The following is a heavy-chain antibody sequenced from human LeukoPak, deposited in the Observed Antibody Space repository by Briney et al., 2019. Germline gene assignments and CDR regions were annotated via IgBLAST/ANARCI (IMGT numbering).Heavy chain of an antibody. J-gene: IGHJ4*02. Sequence: PGGSLRLSCADSGFTFDSYAMSWVRQAPGKGLEWVSAISGSGGSTYYADSVKGRFTISRDNSRNTLYLQMNSLRAEDTAVYYCAKGVRRSSDYSSPVDYWGQGTLVTVSS. V-gene: IGHV3-23*01. CDR2: ISGSGGST. D-gene: IGHD3-22*01. CDR1: GFTFDSYA. CDR3: AKGVRRSSDYSSPVDY.